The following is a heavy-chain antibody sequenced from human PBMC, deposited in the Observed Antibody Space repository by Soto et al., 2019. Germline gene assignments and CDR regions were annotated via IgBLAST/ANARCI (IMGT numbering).Heavy chain of an antibody. V-gene: IGHV4-34*01. CDR3: ARGLINGSGQPPDAFDI. D-gene: IGHD3-10*01. Sequence: SETLSLTCAVYGGSFSGYYWSWIRQPPGKGLEWIGEINHSGSTNYNPSLKSRVTISVDTSKNQCSLKLGSVTAADTAVYYCARGLINGSGQPPDAFDIWGQGTMVTVSS. J-gene: IGHJ3*02. CDR2: INHSGST. CDR1: GGSFSGYY.